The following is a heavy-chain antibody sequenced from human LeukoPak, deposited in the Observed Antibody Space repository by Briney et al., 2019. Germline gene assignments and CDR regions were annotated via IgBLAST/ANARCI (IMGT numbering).Heavy chain of an antibody. CDR1: GGSVSSGSYY. D-gene: IGHD6-13*01. CDR2: IYYSEST. J-gene: IGHJ5*02. CDR3: VRGLSWGYSSSWSAPRTNWFDP. Sequence: SETLSLTCTVSGGSVSSGSYYWSWIRQPPGKGLEWIGYIYYSESTNYNPSLKSRVTISVDTSKNQFSLKLSSVTAADTAVYYCVRGLSWGYSSSWSAPRTNWFDPWGQGTLVTVSS. V-gene: IGHV4-61*01.